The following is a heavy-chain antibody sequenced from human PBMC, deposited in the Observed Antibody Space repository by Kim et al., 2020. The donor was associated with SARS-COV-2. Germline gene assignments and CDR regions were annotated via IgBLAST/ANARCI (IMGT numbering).Heavy chain of an antibody. V-gene: IGHV1-46*01. Sequence: ASVKVSCKASGYTFTSNHMHWVRQAPGQGLEWMAMITPSGDITHYAQSFQGRLTLTTDTSTSTVYMELSSLISEDTAVYFCVRDLSGAWTFDYWGQGTLVTVSS. J-gene: IGHJ4*02. D-gene: IGHD2-21*02. CDR2: ITPSGDIT. CDR3: VRDLSGAWTFDY. CDR1: GYTFTSNH.